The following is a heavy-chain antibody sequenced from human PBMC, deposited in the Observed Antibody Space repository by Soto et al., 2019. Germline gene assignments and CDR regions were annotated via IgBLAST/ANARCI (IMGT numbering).Heavy chain of an antibody. V-gene: IGHV1-46*01. Sequence: GASVKVSCKASGYTFTSYYMHCVRQAPGQGLEWMGIINPSGGSTSYAQKFQGRVTMTRDTSTSTVYMELSSLRSEDTAVYYCARDCGPTYYDFWSGYGRSYYYGMDVWGQGTTVTVS. CDR1: GYTFTSYY. D-gene: IGHD3-3*01. J-gene: IGHJ6*02. CDR3: ARDCGPTYYDFWSGYGRSYYYGMDV. CDR2: INPSGGST.